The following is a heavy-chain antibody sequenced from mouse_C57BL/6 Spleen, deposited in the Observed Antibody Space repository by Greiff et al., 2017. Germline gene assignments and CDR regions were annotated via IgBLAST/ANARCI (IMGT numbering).Heavy chain of an antibody. Sequence: QVQLQQSGAELVRPGASVTLSCKASGYTFTDYEMHWVKQTPVHGLEWIGAIDPETGGTAYNQKFKGKAILTADKSSSTAYMELRSLTSEDSAVYYSTSSDWGLDYWGQGTTLTVSS. CDR3: TSSDWGLDY. V-gene: IGHV1-15*01. CDR1: GYTFTDYE. D-gene: IGHD4-1*01. J-gene: IGHJ2*01. CDR2: IDPETGGT.